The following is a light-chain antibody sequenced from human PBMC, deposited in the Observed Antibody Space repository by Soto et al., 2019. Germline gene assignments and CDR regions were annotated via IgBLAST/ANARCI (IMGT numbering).Light chain of an antibody. CDR1: SSDIGSYNL. Sequence: QSALTQPGSVSGSPGQSITISCSGTSSDIGSYNLVSWYQQHPGKAPKVIIFEGSRLPSGVSSRFSGSKSGNTASLTISGLRPEDDADYYCSSYAGSNVLVVFGGGTKLTVL. J-gene: IGLJ2*01. V-gene: IGLV2-23*01. CDR3: SSYAGSNVLVV. CDR2: EGS.